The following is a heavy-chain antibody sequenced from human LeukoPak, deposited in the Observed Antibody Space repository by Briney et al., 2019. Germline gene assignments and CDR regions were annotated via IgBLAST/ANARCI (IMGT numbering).Heavy chain of an antibody. Sequence: SETLPLTCTVSGGSISSYYWSWIRQPPGKGLEWIGYIYYSGSTNYNPSLKSRVTISVDTSKNQFSLKLSSVTAADTAVYYCAGQNGSGSQYWGQGTLVTVSS. CDR2: IYYSGST. D-gene: IGHD6-19*01. CDR1: GGSISSYY. J-gene: IGHJ4*02. V-gene: IGHV4-59*08. CDR3: AGQNGSGSQY.